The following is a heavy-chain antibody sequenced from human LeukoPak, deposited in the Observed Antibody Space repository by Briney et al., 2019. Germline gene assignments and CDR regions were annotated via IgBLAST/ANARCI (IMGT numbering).Heavy chain of an antibody. D-gene: IGHD3-10*01. CDR1: GGSICSYY. V-gene: IGHV4-59*01. CDR3: ARSRGMGFDY. J-gene: IGHJ4*02. CDR2: IYYSGST. Sequence: SETLSLTCTVSGGSICSYYWSWIRQPPGKGLEWIGYIYYSGSTNYNPSLKSRVTISVDTSKNQFSLKLSSVTAADTAVYYCARSRGMGFDYWGQGTLVTVSS.